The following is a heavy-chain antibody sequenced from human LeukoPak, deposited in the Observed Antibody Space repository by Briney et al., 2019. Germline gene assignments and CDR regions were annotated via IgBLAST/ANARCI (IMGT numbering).Heavy chain of an antibody. V-gene: IGHV4-31*03. CDR2: IYDRRYV. CDR1: GDSFSSTDHY. D-gene: IGHD3-16*01. J-gene: IGHJ4*02. Sequence: PSETLSLTCSVSGDSFSSTDHYWGWIRQHPGQGLEWVGFIYDRRYVYSKASLQSRLTISVDTSKNQLSLKLTSVTAADTAVYYCVRESAFYFDSWGQGILVTVSS. CDR3: VRESAFYFDS.